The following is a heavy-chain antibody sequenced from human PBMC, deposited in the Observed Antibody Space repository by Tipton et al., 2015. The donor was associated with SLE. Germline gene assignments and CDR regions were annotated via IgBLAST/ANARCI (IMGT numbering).Heavy chain of an antibody. J-gene: IGHJ4*02. V-gene: IGHV3-9*01. CDR1: GFTFDDYA. CDR3: AKEDTTMDAIDY. Sequence: RSLRLSCAASGFTFDDYAMHWVRQAPGKGLEWVSGISWNSGSIGYADSVKGRFTIPRDNAKNSLYLQMNSLRTEDTALYYCAKEDTTMDAIDYWGQGTLVTVSS. CDR2: ISWNSGSI. D-gene: IGHD5-18*01.